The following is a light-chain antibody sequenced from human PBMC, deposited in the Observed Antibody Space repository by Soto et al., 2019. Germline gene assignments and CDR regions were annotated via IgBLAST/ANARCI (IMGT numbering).Light chain of an antibody. CDR2: QDT. J-gene: IGLJ1*01. Sequence: SYELTQPPSVSVSPGQTASITCSGDKLGDKYACWYQQRPGQSPVLVIYQDTKRPSGIPERFSGSKSGNTATLTISGTQAMDEADYYCQAWDSSTSDVFGTGTKLNVL. V-gene: IGLV3-1*01. CDR3: QAWDSSTSDV. CDR1: KLGDKY.